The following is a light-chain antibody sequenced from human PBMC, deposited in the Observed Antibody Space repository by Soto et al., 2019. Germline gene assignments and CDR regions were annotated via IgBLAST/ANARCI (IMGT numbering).Light chain of an antibody. Sequence: EIVMTQSPATLSVSPGERSTVSCRASQSVSSDLGWYQQKPGQAPRXLIYGASNRATGIPARFSGSGSGTEFTLTLSSLQSEDFAVDYCQQYNNWPTFGQGTKVDIK. CDR2: GAS. CDR1: QSVSSD. V-gene: IGKV3-15*01. J-gene: IGKJ1*01. CDR3: QQYNNWPT.